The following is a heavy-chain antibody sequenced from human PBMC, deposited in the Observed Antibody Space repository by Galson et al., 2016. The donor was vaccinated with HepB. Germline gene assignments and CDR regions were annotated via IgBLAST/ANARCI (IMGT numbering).Heavy chain of an antibody. J-gene: IGHJ4*02. Sequence: SETLSLTCTVSGAPISSYYWSWIRQPPGKGLEWIGYIHYRGRTSYTSALRSRGTISVDTSKNQFALKLSSVTAADTAVYYCARGDLHYYDSSGYYLPYYYFDFWGQGTLVTVSS. D-gene: IGHD3-22*01. V-gene: IGHV4-59*12. CDR1: GAPISSYY. CDR2: IHYRGRT. CDR3: ARGDLHYYDSSGYYLPYYYFDF.